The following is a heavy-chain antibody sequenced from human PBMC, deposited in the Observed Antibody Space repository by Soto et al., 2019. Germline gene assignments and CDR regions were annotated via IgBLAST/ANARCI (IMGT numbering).Heavy chain of an antibody. J-gene: IGHJ4*02. CDR3: AITYCRDNSFPRDFDF. CDR1: GGTFNTYT. Sequence: QVQVVQSGAEVKKPESSVKDSCKPSGGTFNTYTVNWVRLAPGHGLAWMGRFIPLVVMANSAQKFQDIVPWTAPRSTFTAYMEPNCLTSEDPAGCYGAITYCRDNSFPRDFDFWGPGTRVTGSS. CDR2: FIPLVVMA. V-gene: IGHV1-69*02. D-gene: IGHD2-21*01.